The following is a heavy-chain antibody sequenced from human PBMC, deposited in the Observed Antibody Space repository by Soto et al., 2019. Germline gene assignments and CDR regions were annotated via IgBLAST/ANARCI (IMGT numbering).Heavy chain of an antibody. J-gene: IGHJ4*02. CDR3: ARDGELLGLNYFDY. CDR2: IYYSGSI. Sequence: PSETLSLTCTVFGDSISSGGYYWSWIRQHAGTGLEWIGYIYYSGSIYYNPSLKSRVTISLDTSKNQFSLSLSSVTAADTAVYYCARDGELLGLNYFDYWGQGTLVTVS. CDR1: GDSISSGGYY. D-gene: IGHD1-26*01. V-gene: IGHV4-31*03.